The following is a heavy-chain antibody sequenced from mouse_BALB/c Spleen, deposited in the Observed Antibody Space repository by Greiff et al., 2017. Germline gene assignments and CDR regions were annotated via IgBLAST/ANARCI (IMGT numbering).Heavy chain of an antibody. Sequence: EVMLVESGGGLVKPGGSLKLSCAASGFTFSSYAMSWVRQTPEKRLEWVATISSGGSYTYYPDSVKGRFTISRDNAKNTLYLQMSSLRSEDTAMYYCARQGIYYDYDGYYFDYWGQGTTLTVSS. CDR2: ISSGGSYT. D-gene: IGHD2-4*01. CDR1: GFTFSSYA. V-gene: IGHV5-9-3*01. J-gene: IGHJ2*01. CDR3: ARQGIYYDYDGYYFDY.